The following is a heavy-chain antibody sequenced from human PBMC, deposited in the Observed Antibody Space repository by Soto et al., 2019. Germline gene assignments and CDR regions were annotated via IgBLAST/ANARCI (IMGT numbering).Heavy chain of an antibody. Sequence: SETLSLTCTVSGGSISSSSYYWGWIRQPPGKGPEWIGSIYYSGSTYYNPSLRSRVAISVDTSKNQFSLKLSSVTAADTAVYYCARHLSGTTVFYYYYGMDVWGQGTTVTVSS. J-gene: IGHJ6*02. D-gene: IGHD1-7*01. CDR2: IYYSGST. V-gene: IGHV4-39*01. CDR1: GGSISSSSYY. CDR3: ARHLSGTTVFYYYYGMDV.